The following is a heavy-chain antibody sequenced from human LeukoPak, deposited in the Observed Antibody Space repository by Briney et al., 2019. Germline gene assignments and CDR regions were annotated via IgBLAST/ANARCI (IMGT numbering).Heavy chain of an antibody. V-gene: IGHV3-30-3*01. D-gene: IGHD6-19*01. CDR1: GFTFSSYA. CDR3: ARDWTGHSSESPGAFDI. Sequence: PGRSLRLSCAASGFTFSSYAMHWVRQAPGKGLEWVAVISHDGSNKYYADSVKGRFTISRDNSKNTLYLQMNSLRAEDTAVYYCARDWTGHSSESPGAFDIWGQGTMVTVSS. CDR2: ISHDGSNK. J-gene: IGHJ3*02.